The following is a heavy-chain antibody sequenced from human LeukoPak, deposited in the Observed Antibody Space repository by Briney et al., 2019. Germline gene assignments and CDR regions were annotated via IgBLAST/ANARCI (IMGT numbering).Heavy chain of an antibody. J-gene: IGHJ5*02. CDR3: ARNSGTNP. D-gene: IGHD1-26*01. Sequence: GGSLRLSCGASGFTFSSYWMSWVRQAPGKGLEWVANIKQDGSEKYYVDSVKGRFTISRDNAKNSLYLQMNSLRAEDTAVYYCARNSGTNPWSQGTLVTVSS. CDR1: GFTFSSYW. V-gene: IGHV3-7*01. CDR2: IKQDGSEK.